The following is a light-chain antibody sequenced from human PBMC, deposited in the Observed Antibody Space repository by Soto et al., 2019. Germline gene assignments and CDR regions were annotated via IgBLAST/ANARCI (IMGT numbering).Light chain of an antibody. CDR1: RGISSY. J-gene: IGKJ5*01. Sequence: DIQLTQSPSFLSASVGDRVTITCRASRGISSYLAWYQQKPGKAPKLLIYAASTLHTGVPSRFSGSGSGTEFTLTINSLQPEDFATYYCQQLNSYLITFGQGTRLEIK. V-gene: IGKV1-9*01. CDR3: QQLNSYLIT. CDR2: AAS.